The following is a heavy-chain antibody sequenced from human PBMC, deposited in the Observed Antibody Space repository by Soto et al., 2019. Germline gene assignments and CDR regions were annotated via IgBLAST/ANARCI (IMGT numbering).Heavy chain of an antibody. D-gene: IGHD6-19*01. V-gene: IGHV1-69*13. Sequence: SVKVSCKASGGTFSSYAISWVRQAPGQGLEWMGGIVPIFGTANYAQKFQGRVTITADESTSTAYMELSSLRSEDTAVYYCASGSSGWYGGMDVWGQGTTVTVLL. J-gene: IGHJ6*02. CDR1: GGTFSSYA. CDR3: ASGSSGWYGGMDV. CDR2: IVPIFGTA.